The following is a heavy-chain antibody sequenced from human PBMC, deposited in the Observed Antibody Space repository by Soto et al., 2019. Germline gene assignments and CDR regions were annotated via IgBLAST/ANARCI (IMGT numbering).Heavy chain of an antibody. CDR3: AAFYDFWSGYYTGVYYYYYGMDV. Sequence: XATLSLTCTVSGGSISSGGYYWSWIRQHPGKGLEWIGYIYYSGSTNYNPSLKSRVTISVDTSKNQSSLKLSSVTAADTAVYYCAAFYDFWSGYYTGVYYYYYGMDVWGQGTTVTVSS. V-gene: IGHV4-61*08. CDR1: GGSISSGGYY. D-gene: IGHD3-3*01. J-gene: IGHJ6*02. CDR2: IYYSGST.